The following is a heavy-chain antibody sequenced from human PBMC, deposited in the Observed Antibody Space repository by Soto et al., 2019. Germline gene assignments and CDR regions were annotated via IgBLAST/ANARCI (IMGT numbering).Heavy chain of an antibody. J-gene: IGHJ3*02. V-gene: IGHV2-5*02. Sequence: QITLKESGPTLVKPTQTLTLTCTFSGFSLATRGIGVGWTRQPPGKALEWLSLIYWDDEERYNPSLRSRLTITKDTSKNQVVFTMTNMDPADTATYYCARSNGDLYPGTFDIWGQGTMDTVSS. CDR3: ARSNGDLYPGTFDI. CDR2: IYWDDEE. CDR1: GFSLATRGIG. D-gene: IGHD1-26*01.